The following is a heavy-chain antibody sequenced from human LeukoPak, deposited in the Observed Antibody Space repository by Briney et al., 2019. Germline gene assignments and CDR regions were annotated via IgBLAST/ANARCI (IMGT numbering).Heavy chain of an antibody. D-gene: IGHD3-10*01. Sequence: ASVKVSCKASGYTFTGYYMHWGRQATGQGLEWMGWMNPNSGNTGYVQKFQGRVTITKNTSISTAYMELSSLRSEDTAVYYCATALRVRGINWFDPWGQGTLVTVSS. CDR2: MNPNSGNT. CDR1: GYTFTGYY. V-gene: IGHV1-8*03. J-gene: IGHJ5*02. CDR3: ATALRVRGINWFDP.